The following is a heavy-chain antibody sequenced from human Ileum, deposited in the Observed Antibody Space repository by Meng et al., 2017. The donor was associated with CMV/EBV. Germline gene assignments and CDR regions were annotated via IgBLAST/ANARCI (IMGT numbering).Heavy chain of an antibody. J-gene: IGHJ6*02. D-gene: IGHD6-6*01. CDR1: GFTFSNYA. CDR3: AKDGSSSAYYYYGMDV. CDR2: IYSGGSST. Sequence: GESLKISCAASGFTFSNYAMSWVRQAPGKGLEWVSVIYSGGSSTYYADSVKGRFTISRDDSKNTLYLQMNSLRAEDTAVYYCAKDGSSSAYYYYGMDVWGQGTTVTVSS. V-gene: IGHV3-23*03.